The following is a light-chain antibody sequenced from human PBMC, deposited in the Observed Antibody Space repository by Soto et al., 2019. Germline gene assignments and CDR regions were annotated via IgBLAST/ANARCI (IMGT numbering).Light chain of an antibody. V-gene: IGLV3-1*01. J-gene: IGLJ2*01. CDR3: QVWDTTTAV. Sequence: SYELTQPPSVSVSPGQTASITCSGDKLGSKYVCWYQQKPGQSPVLVIYQDIKRPSGIPERFSGSNSGNTATLTISGTQTLDEADYYCQVWDTTTAVFGGGTKVTVL. CDR2: QDI. CDR1: KLGSKY.